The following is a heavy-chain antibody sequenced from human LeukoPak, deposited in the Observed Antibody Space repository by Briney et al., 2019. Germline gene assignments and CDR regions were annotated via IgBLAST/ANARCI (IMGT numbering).Heavy chain of an antibody. J-gene: IGHJ6*03. CDR2: IRYDGTNK. CDR3: AKDRRDGYNSDYYMDV. Sequence: GGSLRLSCAASGFTFSSYGMHWVRQAPGKGLEWVAFIRYDGTNKYYADSVKGRFTISRDNSKNTLYLQMHSLRAEDTAVYYCAKDRRDGYNSDYYMDVWGKGTRVTISS. CDR1: GFTFSSYG. D-gene: IGHD5-24*01. V-gene: IGHV3-30*02.